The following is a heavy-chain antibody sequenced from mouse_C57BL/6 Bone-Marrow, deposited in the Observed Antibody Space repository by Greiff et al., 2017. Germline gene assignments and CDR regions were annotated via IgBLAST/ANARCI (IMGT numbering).Heavy chain of an antibody. CDR2: ISSGSSTI. J-gene: IGHJ2*01. Sequence: EVKLMESGGGLVKPGGSLKLSCAASGFTFSDYGMHWVRQAPEKGLEWVAYISSGSSTIYYADTVKGRFTISRDNAKNTLFLQMTSLRSEDTAMYYCAREPFSYGNYNFDYWGQGTTLTVSS. V-gene: IGHV5-17*01. CDR3: AREPFSYGNYNFDY. D-gene: IGHD2-1*01. CDR1: GFTFSDYG.